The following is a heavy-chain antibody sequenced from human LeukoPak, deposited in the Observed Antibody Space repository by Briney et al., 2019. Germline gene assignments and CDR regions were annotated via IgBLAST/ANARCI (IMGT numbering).Heavy chain of an antibody. CDR3: AKAISVGQQLVHYYYYGMDV. J-gene: IGHJ6*02. CDR2: ISYDGSNK. CDR1: GFTFSSYG. Sequence: PGGSLRLSCAASGFTFSSYGMHWVRQAPGKGLEWVAVISYDGSNKYYADSVKGRFTISRDNSKNTLYLQMNSLRAEDTAVYYCAKAISVGQQLVHYYYYGMDVWGQGTTVTVSS. V-gene: IGHV3-30*18. D-gene: IGHD6-13*01.